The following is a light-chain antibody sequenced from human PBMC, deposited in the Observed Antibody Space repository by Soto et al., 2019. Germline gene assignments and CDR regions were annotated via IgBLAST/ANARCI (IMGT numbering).Light chain of an antibody. J-gene: IGKJ4*01. CDR2: KAS. CDR3: EQYNTFAL. Sequence: QMTQSPSTLSASVGDRVTITCRASQSISTWLAWYQQKPGKAPKLLIYKASNLETGVPSRFSGSRSGTEFTLTIDSLQPDDFATYYCEQYNTFALFGGGTKVAIK. CDR1: QSISTW. V-gene: IGKV1-5*03.